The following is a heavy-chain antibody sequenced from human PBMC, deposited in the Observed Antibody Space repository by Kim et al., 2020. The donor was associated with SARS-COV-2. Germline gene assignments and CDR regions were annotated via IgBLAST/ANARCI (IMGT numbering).Heavy chain of an antibody. CDR2: ISGSGGST. V-gene: IGHV3-23*01. Sequence: GGSLRLSCAASGFTFSSYAMSWVRQAPGKGLEWVSAISGSGGSTYYADSVKGRFTISRDNSKNTLYLQMNSLRAEDTAVYYCAKVSGYYDSRGPAAYWGQGTLVTVSS. CDR3: AKVSGYYDSRGPAAY. CDR1: GFTFSSYA. J-gene: IGHJ4*02. D-gene: IGHD3-22*01.